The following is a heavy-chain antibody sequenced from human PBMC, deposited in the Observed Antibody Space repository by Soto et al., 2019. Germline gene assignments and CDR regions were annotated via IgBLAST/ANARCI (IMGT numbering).Heavy chain of an antibody. V-gene: IGHV4-39*01. D-gene: IGHD2-21*02. Sequence: TSETLSLTCTVSGGSINSSSYYRGWIRQSPGKGLEWIGSIYYSGSTYYNPSLKSRVAMSVDTSKNQFSLKLRSVSAADTAVYYCARQRTSVVTQAYFDDWGQGSLVTVSS. CDR1: GGSINSSSYY. J-gene: IGHJ4*02. CDR3: ARQRTSVVTQAYFDD. CDR2: IYYSGST.